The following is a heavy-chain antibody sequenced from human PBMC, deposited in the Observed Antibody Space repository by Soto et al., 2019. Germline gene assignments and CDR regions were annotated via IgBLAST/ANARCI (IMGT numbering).Heavy chain of an antibody. Sequence: QVQLQQSGPRLVKPSETLSLTCTASGASLSTYYWTWIRQFPGKGMEWIGHIHDSGHTNYSPSLESRVTISVDTSKNQFSLTLTSVTAADTAVYSCARVIRGGCFDPWGQGTLVTVSS. CDR2: IHDSGHT. D-gene: IGHD3-16*01. V-gene: IGHV4-59*01. J-gene: IGHJ5*02. CDR3: ARVIRGGCFDP. CDR1: GASLSTYY.